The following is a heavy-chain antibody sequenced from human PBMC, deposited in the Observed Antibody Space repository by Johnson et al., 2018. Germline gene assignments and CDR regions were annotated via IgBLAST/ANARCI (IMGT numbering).Heavy chain of an antibody. CDR1: GYSFTSYW. CDR3: AKGGNYYFDY. D-gene: IGHD1-1*01. CDR2: IYPGDSDT. J-gene: IGHJ4*02. V-gene: IGHV5-51*01. Sequence: LVESGAEVKKXGESLKISCKGSGYSFTSYWIGWVRQMPGKGLEWMGIIYPGDSDTRYSPSFQGQVTISAAKAISTAHLQWSSLKASYTAMYYCAKGGNYYFDYWGQGTQVTASS.